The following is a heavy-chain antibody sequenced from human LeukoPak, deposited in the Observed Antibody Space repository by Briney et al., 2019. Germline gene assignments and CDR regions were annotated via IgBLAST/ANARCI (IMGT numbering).Heavy chain of an antibody. J-gene: IGHJ4*02. V-gene: IGHV3-30*02. CDR2: IRYDGSNK. Sequence: GGSLRLSCAASGFTFSSYGMHWVRQAPGKGLEWVAFIRYDGSNKYYADSVKGRFTISRDNSKNTLYLQMNSLRAEDTAVYYCARDPVATAQFDYWGQGTLVTVSS. CDR1: GFTFSSYG. D-gene: IGHD6-13*01. CDR3: ARDPVATAQFDY.